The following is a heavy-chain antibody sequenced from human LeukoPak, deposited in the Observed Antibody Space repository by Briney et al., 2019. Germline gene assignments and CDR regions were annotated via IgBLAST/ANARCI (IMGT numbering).Heavy chain of an antibody. D-gene: IGHD4-17*01. Sequence: GGSLRLSCAASGFTFSSYWMSWVRQAPGKGLEWVANIKQDGSEKYYVDSVKGRFTISRDNAKNSLYLQMNSLRAEDTAVYYCAGLNYGDYGYGSFDYWGQGTLVTVSS. CDR1: GFTFSSYW. CDR3: AGLNYGDYGYGSFDY. CDR2: IKQDGSEK. V-gene: IGHV3-7*01. J-gene: IGHJ4*02.